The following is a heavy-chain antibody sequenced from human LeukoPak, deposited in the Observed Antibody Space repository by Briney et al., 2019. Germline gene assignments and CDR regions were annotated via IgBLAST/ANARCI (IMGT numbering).Heavy chain of an antibody. D-gene: IGHD4-23*01. CDR1: GYTFCTHW. CDR3: AKDNGYGGNTPYFDY. V-gene: IGHV1-46*01. Sequence: ASVKVSCKASGYTFCTHWMHWGRQAPGQGLEWMVIINPSGDGRLYAQNFQVRVTATRDMSTRTVYMELSDLRPEDTAVYYCAKDNGYGGNTPYFDYWGPGTLVTVSS. CDR2: INPSGDGR. J-gene: IGHJ4*02.